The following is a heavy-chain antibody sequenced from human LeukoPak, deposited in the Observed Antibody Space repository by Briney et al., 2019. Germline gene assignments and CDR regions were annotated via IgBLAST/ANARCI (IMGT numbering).Heavy chain of an antibody. CDR1: GDSISSYY. Sequence: KSSETLSLTCNVSGDSISSYYWSWIRQPPVKGLEWIGYIYYSGSTNYNPSLKSRVTISVDTSKNQFSLRLSSVTAADTAVYYCARHTSMAHFDYWGQGTLVTVSS. CDR2: IYYSGST. D-gene: IGHD1-1*01. CDR3: ARHTSMAHFDY. V-gene: IGHV4-59*08. J-gene: IGHJ4*02.